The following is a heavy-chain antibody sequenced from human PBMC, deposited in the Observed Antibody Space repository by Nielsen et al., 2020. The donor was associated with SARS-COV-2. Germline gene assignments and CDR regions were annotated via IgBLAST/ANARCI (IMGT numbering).Heavy chain of an antibody. J-gene: IGHJ4*02. CDR2: INHSGST. CDR3: ARGRSFDY. CDR1: GGSLSGYY. Sequence: SETLSLTCTVSGGSLSGYYWSWIRQPPGKGLEWIGEINHSGSTNYNPSLKSRVTISVDTSKNQFSLKLSSVTAADTAVYYCARGRSFDYWGQGTLVTVSS. V-gene: IGHV4-34*01.